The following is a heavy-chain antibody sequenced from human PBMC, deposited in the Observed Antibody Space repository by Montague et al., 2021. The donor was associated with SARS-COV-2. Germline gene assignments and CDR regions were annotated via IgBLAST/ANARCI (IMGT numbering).Heavy chain of an antibody. CDR2: LSYSGST. CDR3: ARSYCYGSGTYGYSYYMDV. D-gene: IGHD3-10*01. Sequence: SETLSLTCTVSGGSVSSSPYYWGWIRQPPGRGLEWVGSLSYSGSTYFSPSLKSRLTISVDSSENQFSLRLSSVTAADTAVYYCARSYCYGSGTYGYSYYMDVWGKGTTVTVPS. CDR1: GGSVSSSPYY. V-gene: IGHV4-39*01. J-gene: IGHJ6*03.